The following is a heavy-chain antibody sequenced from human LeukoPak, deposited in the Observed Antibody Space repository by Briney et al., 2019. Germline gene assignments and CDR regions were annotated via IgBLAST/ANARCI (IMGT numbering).Heavy chain of an antibody. CDR3: AASAYCGGDCYLPFDY. D-gene: IGHD2-21*02. CDR1: GGSFSGYY. CDR2: INHSGST. V-gene: IGHV4-34*01. J-gene: IGHJ4*02. Sequence: PSETLSLTCAVYGGSFSGYYWSWIRQPPGKGLEWIGEINHSGSTNYNPSLKSRVTMSVDTSKNQFSLKLSSVTAADTAVYYCAASAYCGGDCYLPFDYWGQGTLVTVSS.